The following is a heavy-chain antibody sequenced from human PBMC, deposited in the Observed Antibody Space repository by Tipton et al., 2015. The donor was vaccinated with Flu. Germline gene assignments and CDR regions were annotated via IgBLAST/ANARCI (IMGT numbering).Heavy chain of an antibody. V-gene: IGHV4-34*01. Sequence: TLSLTCAVNGGSFSGRFWTWIRQPPGQGLEWIGEITNGGYTKYNPSLECRVTLSRDTSKRQFFLTLNSVTAADTAVYYCVKHFEMGFDIWGQGIMVSVSS. CDR1: GGSFSGRF. D-gene: IGHD1-26*01. CDR2: ITNGGYT. CDR3: VKHFEMGFDI. J-gene: IGHJ3*02.